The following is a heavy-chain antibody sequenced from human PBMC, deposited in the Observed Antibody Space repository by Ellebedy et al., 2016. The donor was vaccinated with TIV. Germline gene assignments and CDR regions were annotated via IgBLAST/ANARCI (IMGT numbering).Heavy chain of an antibody. CDR3: ARHSPVSNGWYYFDY. CDR2: IYYSGST. Sequence: SETLSLXXTVSGGSISSSSYYWGWIRQPPGKGLEWIGSIYYSGSTYYNPSLKSRVTISVDTSKNQFSLKLSSVTAADTAVYYCARHSPVSNGWYYFDYWGQGTLVTVSS. J-gene: IGHJ4*02. D-gene: IGHD2-15*01. CDR1: GGSISSSSYY. V-gene: IGHV4-39*01.